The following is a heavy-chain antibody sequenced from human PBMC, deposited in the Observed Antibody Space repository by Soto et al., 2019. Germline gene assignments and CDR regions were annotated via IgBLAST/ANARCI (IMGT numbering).Heavy chain of an antibody. V-gene: IGHV4-59*08. D-gene: IGHD3-16*02. CDR3: ARLASHYDYIWGSYRYGGGNFDY. Sequence: SETLSLTCTVSGGSISSYYWSWIRQPPGKGLEWIGYIYYSGSTNYNPSLKSRVTISVDTSKNQFSLKLSSVTAADTAVYYCARLASHYDYIWGSYRYGGGNFDYWGQGTLVTVSS. J-gene: IGHJ4*02. CDR2: IYYSGST. CDR1: GGSISSYY.